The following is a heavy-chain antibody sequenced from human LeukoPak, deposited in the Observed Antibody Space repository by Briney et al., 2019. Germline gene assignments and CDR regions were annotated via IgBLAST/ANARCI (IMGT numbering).Heavy chain of an antibody. V-gene: IGHV5-51*01. Sequence: GESLKISCKGSGYSFTSYWIGWVRQMPRKSLEWMGIIYPGDSDTRYSPSFQGQVTISADKSISTAYLQWSSLKASDTAMYYCAGGYCSGGSCYWFDPWGQGTLVTVSS. CDR2: IYPGDSDT. J-gene: IGHJ5*02. CDR1: GYSFTSYW. D-gene: IGHD2-15*01. CDR3: AGGYCSGGSCYWFDP.